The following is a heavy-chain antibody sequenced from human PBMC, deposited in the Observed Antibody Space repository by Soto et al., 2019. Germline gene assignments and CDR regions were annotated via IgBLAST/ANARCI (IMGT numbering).Heavy chain of an antibody. V-gene: IGHV1-8*01. CDR1: GYTFTTYD. J-gene: IGHJ4*03. D-gene: IGHD2-2*01. Sequence: ASVKVSCKASGYTFTTYDINWVRQASGQGLEWMGWVNPNSANTGYAQKFRGRVSMTRNTSINTAFMELSSLRSEDTAVYYCVRESSTSPPIWGQGTVVTVSS. CDR2: VNPNSANT. CDR3: VRESSTSPPI.